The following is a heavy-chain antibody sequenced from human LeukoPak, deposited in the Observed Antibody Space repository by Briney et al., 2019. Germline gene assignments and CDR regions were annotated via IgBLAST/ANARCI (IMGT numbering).Heavy chain of an antibody. V-gene: IGHV3-21*01. CDR3: AAGRDGHFDWLYREYYFDY. Sequence: GGSLRLSCAASGVTFSSYNMNWVRQAPGKGLEWVSSISSSSSYIYYADSVKGRFTISRDNAKNSLYLQMNSLRAEDTAVYYCAAGRDGHFDWLYREYYFDYWGQGTRVTVSS. J-gene: IGHJ4*02. CDR1: GVTFSSYN. D-gene: IGHD3-9*01. CDR2: ISSSSSYI.